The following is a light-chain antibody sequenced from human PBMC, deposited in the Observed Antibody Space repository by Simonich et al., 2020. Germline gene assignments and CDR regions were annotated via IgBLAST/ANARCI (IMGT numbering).Light chain of an antibody. CDR2: RNN. Sequence: QSVLTQPPSASGTPGQRVPLSCSGSSSTIGSNYVYWYQQLPGTAPKLLIYRNNQRPSGVPDRFSGSKSGTSASLAISGLRSEDEADYYCAAWDDSLSGWVFGGGTKLTVL. J-gene: IGLJ3*02. CDR3: AAWDDSLSGWV. V-gene: IGLV1-47*01. CDR1: SSTIGSNY.